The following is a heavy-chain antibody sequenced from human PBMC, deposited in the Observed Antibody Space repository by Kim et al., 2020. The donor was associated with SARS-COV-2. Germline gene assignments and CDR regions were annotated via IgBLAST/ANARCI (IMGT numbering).Heavy chain of an antibody. J-gene: IGHJ2*01. CDR1: GYTFTSYA. CDR3: ARGPPFGSGSYLDWYFDL. D-gene: IGHD1-26*01. Sequence: ASVKVSCKASGYTFTSYAMHWVRQAPGQRLEWMGWINAGNGNTKYSQKFQGRVTITRDTSASTAYMELSSLRSEDTAVYYCARGPPFGSGSYLDWYFDLWGRGTLVTVSS. CDR2: INAGNGNT. V-gene: IGHV1-3*01.